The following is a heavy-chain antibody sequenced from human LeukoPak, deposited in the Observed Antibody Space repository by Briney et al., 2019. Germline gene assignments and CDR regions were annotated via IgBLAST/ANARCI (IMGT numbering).Heavy chain of an antibody. Sequence: ASVKVSCKASGYTFTGYYMHWVRQAPGQGLEWMGWINPNSGGTNYAQKFQGRVTMTRDTSISTAYMELSRLRSDDTAVYYRASTPSDGSYYDYWGQGTLVTVSS. D-gene: IGHD1-26*01. CDR1: GYTFTGYY. CDR3: ASTPSDGSYYDY. CDR2: INPNSGGT. V-gene: IGHV1-2*02. J-gene: IGHJ4*02.